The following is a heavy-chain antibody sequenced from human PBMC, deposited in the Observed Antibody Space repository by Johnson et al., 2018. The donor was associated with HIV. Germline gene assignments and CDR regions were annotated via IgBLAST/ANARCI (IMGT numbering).Heavy chain of an antibody. CDR3: AKDGIGDVRGAFDI. V-gene: IGHV3-30*18. J-gene: IGHJ3*02. Sequence: QVQLVESGGGVVQPGRSLTIYCAVSEFRLSNYAMHWVRLGPGKGLQWVAVISYDGSNKYYTDSVKGRFTISRDNSKHTLSRQLNSLRAEDTAVYYCAKDGIGDVRGAFDIWCQGTMVTVSS. CDR1: EFRLSNYA. D-gene: IGHD3-3*02. CDR2: ISYDGSNK.